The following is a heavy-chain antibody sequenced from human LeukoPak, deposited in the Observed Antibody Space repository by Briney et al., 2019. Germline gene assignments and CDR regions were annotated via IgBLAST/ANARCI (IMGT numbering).Heavy chain of an antibody. J-gene: IGHJ5*02. CDR1: GGSFSGYY. CDR2: INHSGST. D-gene: IGHD2-21*02. V-gene: IGHV4-34*01. CDR3: ARGLCGGDCYEPGNWFDP. Sequence: SETLSLTCAVYGGSFSGYYWSWIRQPPGKGLEWIGEINHSGSTNYNPSLKSRVTISVDTSKNQFSLKLSSVTAVDTAVYYCARGLCGGDCYEPGNWFDPWGQGTLVTVSS.